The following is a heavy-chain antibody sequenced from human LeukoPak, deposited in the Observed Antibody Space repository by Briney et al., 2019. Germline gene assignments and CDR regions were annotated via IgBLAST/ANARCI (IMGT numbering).Heavy chain of an antibody. Sequence: SETLSPTCTVSGGSISSSSYYWGWIRQPPGKGLEWIGYIYYLGATNYNPSLESRVAISTDTSKTQFSLKVTSVTAADTAVYYCAKEGSSGLFDSWGQGILVTVSS. CDR2: IYYLGAT. CDR3: AKEGSSGLFDS. J-gene: IGHJ4*02. V-gene: IGHV4-61*01. CDR1: GGSISSSSYY. D-gene: IGHD3-22*01.